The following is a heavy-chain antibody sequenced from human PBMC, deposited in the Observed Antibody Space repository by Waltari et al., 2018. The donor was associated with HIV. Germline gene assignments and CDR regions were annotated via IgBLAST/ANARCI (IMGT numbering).Heavy chain of an antibody. CDR1: GFNVRSFA. J-gene: IGHJ5*02. Sequence: QVYLVESGGGAVQPGKSLRLSCVASGFNVRSFAMHWVRQAPGKVLKSVSLSCPDGNKKVYGGPVKGLVIISRDRSKNTIYLQMNDLKVDDTALYYCASPAGDCSGNFCYTGEIDPWGHGSQVIVSS. V-gene: IGHV3-33*03. D-gene: IGHD3-16*02. CDR3: ASPAGDCSGNFCYTGEIDP. CDR2: SCPDGNKK.